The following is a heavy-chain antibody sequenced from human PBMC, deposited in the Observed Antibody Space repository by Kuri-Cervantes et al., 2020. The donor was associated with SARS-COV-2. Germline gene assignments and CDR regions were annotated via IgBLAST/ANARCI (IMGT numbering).Heavy chain of an antibody. CDR1: GFTFSSYA. V-gene: IGHV3-21*01. CDR2: ISSSSSYI. D-gene: IGHD3-3*01. Sequence: GGSLRHSCAVSGFTFSSYAMIWVRKAPGKGLEGVSSISSSSSYIYYADSVKARFTIPRDNSKNTLYLQMNSLRAEDTAVYYCVTWYDFWSGYSRGRFDYWGQGTLVTVSS. J-gene: IGHJ4*02. CDR3: VTWYDFWSGYSRGRFDY.